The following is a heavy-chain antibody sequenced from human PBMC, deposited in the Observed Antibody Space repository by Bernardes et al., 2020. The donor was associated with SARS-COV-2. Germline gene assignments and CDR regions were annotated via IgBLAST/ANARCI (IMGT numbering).Heavy chain of an antibody. CDR3: AKDRRPYYDFWSGYYGFDY. CDR1: GFTFSSYA. D-gene: IGHD3-3*01. CDR2: LSGSGGST. Sequence: GGSLRLSCAASGFTFSSYAMSWVRQAPGKGLEWVSALSGSGGSTYYADSVKGRFTISRDNSKNTLYLQMNSLRAEDTAVYYCAKDRRPYYDFWSGYYGFDYWGQGTLVTVSS. V-gene: IGHV3-23*01. J-gene: IGHJ4*02.